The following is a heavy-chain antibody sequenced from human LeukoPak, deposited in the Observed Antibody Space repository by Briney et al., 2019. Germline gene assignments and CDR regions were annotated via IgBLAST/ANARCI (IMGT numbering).Heavy chain of an antibody. CDR1: GYSFTSYW. CDR3: ARHLYSSSSGECYYYYYMDV. D-gene: IGHD6-6*01. Sequence: GESLKISCKGSGYSFTSYWIGWVRQMPGKGLEWMGIIYPGDSDTRYSPSFQGQVTISADKSISTAYLQWSSLKASDTAMYYCARHLYSSSSGECYYYYYMDVWGKGTTVTVSS. J-gene: IGHJ6*03. CDR2: IYPGDSDT. V-gene: IGHV5-51*01.